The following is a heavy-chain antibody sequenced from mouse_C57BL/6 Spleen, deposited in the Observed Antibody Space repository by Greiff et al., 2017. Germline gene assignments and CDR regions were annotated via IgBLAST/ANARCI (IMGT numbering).Heavy chain of an antibody. J-gene: IGHJ4*01. V-gene: IGHV1-82*01. D-gene: IGHD2-1*01. CDR3: ARLGNYFYAMDY. Sequence: QVQLQQSGPELVKPGASVKISCKASGYAFSSSWMNWVKQRPGKGLEWIGRIYPGDGDTNYNGKFKGKATMTADKSSSTAYMQLSSLTSEDSAVYVCARLGNYFYAMDYWGQGTSVTVSS. CDR1: GYAFSSSW. CDR2: IYPGDGDT.